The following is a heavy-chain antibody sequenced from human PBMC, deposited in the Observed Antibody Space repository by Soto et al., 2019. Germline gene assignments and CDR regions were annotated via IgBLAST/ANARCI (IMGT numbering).Heavy chain of an antibody. D-gene: IGHD3-3*01. CDR1: GFTFSSYG. CDR3: AKDGGWGGVVIDYYNGMDV. CDR2: IWYDGSNK. V-gene: IGHV3-33*06. J-gene: IGHJ6*02. Sequence: PGGSLRLSCAASGFTFSSYGMHWVRQAPGKGLEWVAVIWYDGSNKYYADSVKGRFTISRDNSKNTLYLQMNSLRAEDTAVYYCAKDGGWGGVVIDYYNGMDVWGQGTTVTVSS.